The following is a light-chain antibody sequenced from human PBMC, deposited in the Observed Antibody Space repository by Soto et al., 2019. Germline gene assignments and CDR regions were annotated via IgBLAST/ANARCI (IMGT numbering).Light chain of an antibody. Sequence: DLQMPQSPSTLSASVGDRVTITCRASHSISSWLAWYQQKPGKAPKLLIYKASSLESGVPARFGGSGAGTEVTLAISSLHADDFATDACQQYRTFGQGTKVDIK. CDR1: HSISSW. CDR2: KAS. V-gene: IGKV1-5*03. CDR3: QQYRT. J-gene: IGKJ1*01.